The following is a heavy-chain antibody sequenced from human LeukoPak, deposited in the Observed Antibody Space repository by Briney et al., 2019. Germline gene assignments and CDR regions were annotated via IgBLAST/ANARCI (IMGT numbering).Heavy chain of an antibody. CDR3: ARESGGWLRLRGINHDAFDI. Sequence: GASVRVSCKASGGTFSSYAISWVRQAPGQGLEWMGGIIPIAGTANYAQTFQGRVTITADKSTSTAYMELSSLRSEDTAVYYCARESGGWLRLRGINHDAFDIWGQGTMVTVSS. J-gene: IGHJ3*02. CDR1: GGTFSSYA. V-gene: IGHV1-69*06. D-gene: IGHD5-12*01. CDR2: IIPIAGTA.